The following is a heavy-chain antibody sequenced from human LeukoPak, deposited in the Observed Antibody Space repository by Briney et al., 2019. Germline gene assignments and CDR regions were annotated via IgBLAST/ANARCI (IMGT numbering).Heavy chain of an antibody. CDR1: GYTFNTYY. V-gene: IGHV1-46*02. CDR3: ARAPTKMERFDL. D-gene: IGHD1-1*01. CDR2: INPSGDTT. J-gene: IGHJ5*02. Sequence: ASVKVSCKASGYTFNTYYMHWVRQAPGQGLEWMGIINPSGDTTAYAQKLQGRVTLTRDTPMSTVYMELSSLRSEDTAVYYCARAPTKMERFDLWGQGTLVTVSS.